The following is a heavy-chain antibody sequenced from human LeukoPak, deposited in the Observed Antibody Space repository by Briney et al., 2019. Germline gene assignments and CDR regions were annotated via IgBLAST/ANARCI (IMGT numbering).Heavy chain of an antibody. V-gene: IGHV3-23*01. J-gene: IGHJ4*02. CDR1: GFTFSSYE. Sequence: GGSLRLSCAASGFTFSSYEMNWVRQAPGKGLEWVSIIFGNGGTTYYADSVKGRFTVSRDNSKDTLYLQMNDLRPDDTAIYYCAKRNTMVRGGPCFDYWGQGLLVTVSS. CDR3: AKRNTMVRGGPCFDY. CDR2: IFGNGGTT. D-gene: IGHD3-10*01.